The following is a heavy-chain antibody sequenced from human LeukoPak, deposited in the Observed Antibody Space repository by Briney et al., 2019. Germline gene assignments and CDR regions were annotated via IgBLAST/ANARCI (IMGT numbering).Heavy chain of an antibody. CDR2: IYYSGST. D-gene: IGHD6-19*01. V-gene: IGHV4-30-2*03. CDR3: ARHVRGGWGAVAGTVFDY. CDR1: GGSISSGDYS. Sequence: SETLSLTCAVSGGSISSGDYSWSWIRQPPGRGLEWIGYIYYSGSTNYNPSLKSRVTISVDTSKNQFSLKLSPVTAADTAVYYCARHVRGGWGAVAGTVFDYWDQGTLVTVSS. J-gene: IGHJ4*02.